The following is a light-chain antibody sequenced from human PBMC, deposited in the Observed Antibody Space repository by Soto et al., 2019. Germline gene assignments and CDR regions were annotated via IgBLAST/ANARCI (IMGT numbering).Light chain of an antibody. CDR3: QQCHRYLT. CDR2: GAS. CDR1: ESMSNC. Sequence: DVQMTQSPSTLSASVGDRVTITFRASESMSNCLAWYQQKPGKAPKLLISGASSLQSGVPSRFSGSASGTEFTLTISSLQPDDIATYYCQQCHRYLTFGQGTKVDI. V-gene: IGKV1-5*01. J-gene: IGKJ1*01.